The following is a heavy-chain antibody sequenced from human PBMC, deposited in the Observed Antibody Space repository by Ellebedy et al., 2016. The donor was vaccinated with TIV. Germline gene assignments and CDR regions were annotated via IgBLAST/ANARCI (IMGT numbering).Heavy chain of an antibody. CDR3: VRGWYSSGHCDVFAM. Sequence: GGSLRLSXVGFGFTFSDSVMHWVRQDPGKGLDWVAGISVDGRAVHYPDSVKGRFTISRDNAQNTVYLQMNSLRLEDTAVYYCVRGWYSSGHCDVFAMWGQGKIVTVSS. V-gene: IGHV3-30*03. CDR1: GFTFSDSV. CDR2: ISVDGRAV. D-gene: IGHD6-19*01. J-gene: IGHJ3*02.